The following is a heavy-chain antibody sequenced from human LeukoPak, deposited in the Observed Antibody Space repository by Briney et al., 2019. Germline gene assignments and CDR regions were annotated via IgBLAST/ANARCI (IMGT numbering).Heavy chain of an antibody. CDR2: IIPIFGIA. D-gene: IGHD3-22*01. CDR1: GGTFSSYA. V-gene: IGHV1-69*04. Sequence: ASEKVSCKASGGTFSSYAISWVRQAPGQGLEWMGRIIPIFGIAKYAQMLQGRVTITADKSTSTAYMELSSLRSEDTAVYYCASPKVYYYDKANAFDIWGQGTMVTVSS. J-gene: IGHJ3*02. CDR3: ASPKVYYYDKANAFDI.